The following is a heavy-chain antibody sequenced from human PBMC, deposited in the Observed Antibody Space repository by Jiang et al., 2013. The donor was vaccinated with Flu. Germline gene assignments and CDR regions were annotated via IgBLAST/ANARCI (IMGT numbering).Heavy chain of an antibody. CDR1: GGSISSYY. Sequence: LLKPSETLSLTCTVSGGSISSYYWSWIRQPPGKGLEWIGYIYYSGSTNYNPSLKSRVTISVDTSKNQFSLKLSSVTAADTAVYYCAIRDYYDSSGFLDYWGQGTLVTVSS. V-gene: IGHV4-59*01. J-gene: IGHJ4*02. D-gene: IGHD3-22*01. CDR2: IYYSGST. CDR3: AIRDYYDSSGFLDY.